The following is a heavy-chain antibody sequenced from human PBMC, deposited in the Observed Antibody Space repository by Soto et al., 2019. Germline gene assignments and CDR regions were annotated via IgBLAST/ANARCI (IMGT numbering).Heavy chain of an antibody. Sequence: QVQLQQSGPGLVKPSQTLSLTCAISGDSVSTNSATCDWIRQSPSRGLEWLGRTYYRSKWYNDYAVSVKGRITSNPDTSNNEFSLQLNSVTPDETAVYYCARLIGNSWLDSWGQGTLVTVSS. CDR2: TYYRSKWYN. D-gene: IGHD2-8*01. J-gene: IGHJ5*01. CDR3: ARLIGNSWLDS. CDR1: GDSVSTNSAT. V-gene: IGHV6-1*01.